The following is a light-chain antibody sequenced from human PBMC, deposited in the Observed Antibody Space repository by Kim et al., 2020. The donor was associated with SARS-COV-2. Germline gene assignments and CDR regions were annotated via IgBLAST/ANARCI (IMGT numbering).Light chain of an antibody. Sequence: PSVGNRVTITCRSSQRISNFLSWYQQKSGRAPKLLIYAASSLQSGVPSRFSGSGSGTDFTLTISSLQPEDFATYYCQQYYYSPLTFGGGTKVDIK. J-gene: IGKJ4*01. CDR1: QRISNF. V-gene: IGKV1-39*01. CDR3: QQYYYSPLT. CDR2: AAS.